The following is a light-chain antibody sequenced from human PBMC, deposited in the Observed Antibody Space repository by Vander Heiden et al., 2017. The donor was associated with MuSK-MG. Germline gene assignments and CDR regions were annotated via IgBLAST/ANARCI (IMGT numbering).Light chain of an antibody. J-gene: IGKJ1*01. CDR3: QQSDSTPRT. V-gene: IGKV1-39*01. CDR2: AAS. Sequence: DLQMTQSPSSLSASVGDRVTITCRASQSISTYLNWYQQKPGKAPKLLIYAASSLQSGVPSRFSGSGSGTDFTLTISRLQPEDFATYYCQQSDSTPRTFGQGTKVXIK. CDR1: QSISTY.